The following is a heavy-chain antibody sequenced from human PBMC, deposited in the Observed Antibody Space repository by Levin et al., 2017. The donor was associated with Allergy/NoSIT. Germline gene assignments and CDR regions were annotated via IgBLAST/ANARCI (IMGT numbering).Heavy chain of an antibody. V-gene: IGHV1-69*01. CDR2: IIPMFGTA. CDR3: ARKGGAPVLLWFGSYFDY. CDR1: GGTFSSYA. Sequence: KISCKASGGTFSSYAISWVRQAPGQGLEWMGGIIPMFGTANYAQKFQGRVTITADESTSTAYMELSSLRSEDTAVYYCARKGGAPVLLWFGSYFDYWGQGTLVTVSS. D-gene: IGHD3-10*01. J-gene: IGHJ4*02.